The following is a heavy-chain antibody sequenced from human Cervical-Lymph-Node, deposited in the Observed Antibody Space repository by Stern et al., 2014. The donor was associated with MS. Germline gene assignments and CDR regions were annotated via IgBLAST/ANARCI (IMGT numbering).Heavy chain of an antibody. V-gene: IGHV1-18*01. CDR3: MRDRDIVGTTTGDF. CDR2: ISAYNGNI. D-gene: IGHD1-26*01. CDR1: GFTFSNYG. Sequence: QVQLGQSGPEVKKPGASVKVSCKASGFTFSNYGLSWVRQAPGQGLEWMGWISAYNGNIDLPQKFQGRLTMTTDTSTSTVYMELNSLRSDDTAEYYCMRDRDIVGTTTGDFWGQGTLVTVTT. J-gene: IGHJ4*02.